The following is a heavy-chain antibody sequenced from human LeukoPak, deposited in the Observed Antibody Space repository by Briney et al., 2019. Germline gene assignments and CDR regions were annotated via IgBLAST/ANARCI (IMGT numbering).Heavy chain of an antibody. D-gene: IGHD5-12*01. J-gene: IGHJ4*02. Sequence: GGSLRLSCAASGFTFSSYGMHWVRQAPGKGLEWVAVIWYDGSNKYYADSVKARFTISRDNAKNSVFLQMNSLRAEDTAVYYCVRDGGVSGYDLLDYWGQGTLVTVSS. V-gene: IGHV3-33*01. CDR3: VRDGGVSGYDLLDY. CDR2: IWYDGSNK. CDR1: GFTFSSYG.